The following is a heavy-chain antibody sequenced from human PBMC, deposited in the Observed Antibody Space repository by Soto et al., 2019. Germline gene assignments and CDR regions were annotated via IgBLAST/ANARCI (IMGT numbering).Heavy chain of an antibody. D-gene: IGHD3-3*01. V-gene: IGHV1-2*04. CDR3: VRLPKYYDFWSGYNRFDP. J-gene: IGHJ5*02. CDR2: INPNSGGT. Sequence: ASVKVSCKASGYTFTGYYMHWVRQAPGQGLEWMGWINPNSGGTNYAQKFQGWVTMTRDTSISTAYMELSRLRSDDTAVYYCVRLPKYYDFWSGYNRFDPWGKGTLVTVS. CDR1: GYTFTGYY.